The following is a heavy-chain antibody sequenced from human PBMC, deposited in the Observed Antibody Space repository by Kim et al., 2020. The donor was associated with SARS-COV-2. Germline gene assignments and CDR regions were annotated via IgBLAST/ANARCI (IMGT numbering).Heavy chain of an antibody. CDR2: IWYDGSNK. CDR3: ARGGGGNSDVWSDYYSAYSYYGVDV. D-gene: IGHD3-3*01. CDR1: GFTFSSYG. V-gene: IGHV3-33*01. Sequence: GGSLRLSCAASGFTFSSYGMHWVRQAPGKGLEWVAVIWYDGSNKYYADSVKGRFTISRDNSKNTLYLQMNSLRAEDTAVYYCARGGGGNSDVWSDYYSAYSYYGVDVWGQGTTVTVSS. J-gene: IGHJ6*02.